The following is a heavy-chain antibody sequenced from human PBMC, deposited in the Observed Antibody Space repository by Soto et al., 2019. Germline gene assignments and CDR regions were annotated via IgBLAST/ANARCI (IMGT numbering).Heavy chain of an antibody. J-gene: IGHJ4*02. CDR1: GFTFSTYS. CDR2: ISDNSSVI. D-gene: IGHD2-8*01. Sequence: EVQLVESGGGLVQPGGSLRLSCAASGFTFSTYSINWVRQAPGKGLEWISYISDNSSVIYYADAVKGRFTISRDNAKNALYLQLNSLRDEDTAVYYCARDGDAYCSKGICSGPYFDYRGQGTLVTVSS. CDR3: ARDGDAYCSKGICSGPYFDY. V-gene: IGHV3-48*02.